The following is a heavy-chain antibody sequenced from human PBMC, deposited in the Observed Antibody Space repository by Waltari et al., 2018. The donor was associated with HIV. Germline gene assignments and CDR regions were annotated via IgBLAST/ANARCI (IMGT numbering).Heavy chain of an antibody. CDR1: GFTFSYYT. V-gene: IGHV3-21*01. D-gene: IGHD2-15*01. CDR3: ARDKAAPGYSPHAFDI. CDR2: ITTKIIYI. J-gene: IGHJ3*02. Sequence: EVQLVESGGGLVKPGVSLRLSCAASGFTFSYYTMNWVRQAPGKGLDWVSSITTKIIYIYYADAVKGRFTIARDNAKTSLYLQMNSLRAEDTGVYYCARDKAAPGYSPHAFDIWGQGTMVTVSS.